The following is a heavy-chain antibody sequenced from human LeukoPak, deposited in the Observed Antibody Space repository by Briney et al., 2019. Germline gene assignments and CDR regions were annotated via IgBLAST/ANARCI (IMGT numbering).Heavy chain of an antibody. CDR1: GFSLSTTEVG. Sequence: SGATLVNPTQTLTLTCAFSGFSLSTTEVGVGWIRQPPGKALEWLAVMYWDDDKRYSPSLKSRLTITKGTSKNQVVLTMTNMDPVDTATYYCAHCPDSYFDYWGQGTLVTVSS. CDR2: MYWDDDK. CDR3: AHCPDSYFDY. J-gene: IGHJ4*02. D-gene: IGHD2-21*02. V-gene: IGHV2-5*02.